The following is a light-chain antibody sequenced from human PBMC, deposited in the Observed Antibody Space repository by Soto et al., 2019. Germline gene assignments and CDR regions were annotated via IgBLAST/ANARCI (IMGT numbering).Light chain of an antibody. CDR2: LAS. J-gene: IGKJ1*01. V-gene: IGKV3-20*01. CDR1: QAVNTR. CDR3: QQYGSSPT. Sequence: EIVLTQSPATLSSFPGDRVTLSCRASQAVNTRLAWYQHRPGQAPRLLIYLASNRATGIPDRFSGSGSGTDFTLTISRLEPEDFAVYYCQQYGSSPTFGQGTKVEIK.